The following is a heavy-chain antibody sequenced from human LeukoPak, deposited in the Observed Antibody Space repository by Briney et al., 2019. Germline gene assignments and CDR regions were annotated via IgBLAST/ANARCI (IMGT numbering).Heavy chain of an antibody. CDR3: VRERRYCSGGDCYSGSFDY. V-gene: IGHV3-66*01. J-gene: IGHJ4*02. CDR2: IYSGGST. Sequence: PGGSLRLSCAASGFTVSSNYMSWVRQAPGKGLEWVSVIYSGGSTYYADSAKGRFTISRDNAKKSLYLQMSSLRAGDTAVYYCVRERRYCSGGDCYSGSFDYWGLGTLVTVSS. CDR1: GFTVSSNY. D-gene: IGHD2-21*02.